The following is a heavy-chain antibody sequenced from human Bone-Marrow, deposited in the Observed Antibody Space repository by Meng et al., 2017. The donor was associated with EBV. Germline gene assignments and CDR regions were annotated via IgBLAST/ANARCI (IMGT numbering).Heavy chain of an antibody. D-gene: IGHD3-22*01. Sequence: PPLQEAGSGLVKPSQTLSLTCAVSGGSIRSGYSWSWIRQPPGKGLEWIGYIYHSGNTYYNPSLKSRVTISVDKSKNQFSLKLSSMTAADTAVYYCAAGDYSDSSGYYQFDNWGQGTLVTVSS. J-gene: IGHJ4*02. V-gene: IGHV4-30-2*01. CDR2: IYHSGNT. CDR3: AAGDYSDSSGYYQFDN. CDR1: GGSIRSGYS.